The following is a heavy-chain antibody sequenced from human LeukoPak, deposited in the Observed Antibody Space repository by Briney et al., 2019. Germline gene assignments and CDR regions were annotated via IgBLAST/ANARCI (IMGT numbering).Heavy chain of an antibody. Sequence: PGGSLRLSCAVSGFTVSTNYMSWVRQAPGKGLEWVAVIQSGGSTNYSDSGKGRFTISRDNSKDTVYLQMNSMKAEDTAVYYCARGDVGQQLVLWGQGTLVTVSS. V-gene: IGHV3-53*01. CDR1: GFTVSTNY. D-gene: IGHD6-13*01. J-gene: IGHJ4*02. CDR3: ARGDVGQQLVL. CDR2: IQSGGST.